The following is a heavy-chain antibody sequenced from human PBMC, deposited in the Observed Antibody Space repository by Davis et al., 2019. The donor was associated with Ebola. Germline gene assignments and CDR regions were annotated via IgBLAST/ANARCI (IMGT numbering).Heavy chain of an antibody. J-gene: IGHJ4*02. CDR1: GYSFTNYA. CDR3: ARDEFDY. CDR2: INAGNGNT. Sequence: AASVQVSCKASGYSFTNYAIHWVRQAPGQRLEWMGWINAGNGNTEYSQKFQGRVTITRDTSASTAYMELSSLRSEDTAVYFCARDEFDYWGQGTLVTVSS. V-gene: IGHV1-3*01.